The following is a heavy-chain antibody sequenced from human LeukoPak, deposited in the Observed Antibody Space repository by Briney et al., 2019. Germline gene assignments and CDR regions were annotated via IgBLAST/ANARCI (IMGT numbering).Heavy chain of an antibody. CDR1: GGSMTGHY. Sequence: SETLSLTCTVSGGSMTGHYWSWIRQPPGKGLEWIGYIYYSGSTNYNPSLKSRVTISVDTSKNHFSLKLSSVTAADTAVYYCARTGYSGYDFDYWGQGTLVTVSS. CDR2: IYYSGST. CDR3: ARTGYSGYDFDY. J-gene: IGHJ4*02. V-gene: IGHV4-59*11. D-gene: IGHD5-12*01.